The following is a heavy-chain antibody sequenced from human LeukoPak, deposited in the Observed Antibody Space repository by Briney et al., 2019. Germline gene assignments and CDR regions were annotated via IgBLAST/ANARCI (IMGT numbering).Heavy chain of an antibody. CDR3: ARDKAHSYGRYFDP. J-gene: IGHJ5*02. Sequence: SETLSLTCSVAGGSISTYYWNWIRQTPGKGLEWIGHISNGNTDYNPSLKSRVTISVDMSKNQFSLKLTSVTAADTAVYYCARDKAHSYGRYFDPWGQGALVIVSS. D-gene: IGHD5-18*01. CDR1: GGSISTYY. V-gene: IGHV4-59*01. CDR2: ISNGNT.